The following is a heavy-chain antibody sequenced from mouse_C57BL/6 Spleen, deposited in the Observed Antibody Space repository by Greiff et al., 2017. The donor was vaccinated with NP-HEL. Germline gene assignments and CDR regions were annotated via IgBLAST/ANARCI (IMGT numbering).Heavy chain of an antibody. J-gene: IGHJ4*01. CDR2: IHPNSGST. Sequence: QVQLKQPGAELVKPGASVKLSCKASGYTFTSYWMHWVKQRPGQGLEWIGMIHPNSGSTNYNEKFKSKATLTVDKSSSTAYMQLSSLTSEDSAVYDCARGPLYYDYDGYAMDYWGQGTSVTVSS. V-gene: IGHV1-64*01. D-gene: IGHD2-4*01. CDR3: ARGPLYYDYDGYAMDY. CDR1: GYTFTSYW.